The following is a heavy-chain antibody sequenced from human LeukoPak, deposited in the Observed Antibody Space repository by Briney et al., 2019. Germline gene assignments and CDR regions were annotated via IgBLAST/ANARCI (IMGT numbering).Heavy chain of an antibody. CDR2: ISSSGDT. V-gene: IGHV3-23*01. J-gene: IGHJ5*01. CDR1: GFTFSSYA. D-gene: IGHD5-18*01. CDR3: ARVLGYSRRNPFDS. Sequence: GGSLRLSCAASGFTFSSYAMSWVRQAPGKGLEWVSAISSSGDTYYAGSVKGRFTISRDNSKNTLYLQMNSLRAEDTAVYYCARVLGYSRRNPFDSWGQGTLVTVSS.